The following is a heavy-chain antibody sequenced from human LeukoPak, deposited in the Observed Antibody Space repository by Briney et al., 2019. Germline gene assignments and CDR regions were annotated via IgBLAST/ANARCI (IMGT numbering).Heavy chain of an antibody. V-gene: IGHV3-53*01. CDR3: HLRELPTDLQFDY. CDR2: IYSSGSA. Sequence: GGSLRLSCAGSGFIATTNYMSWVRQAPGKGLEWVSVIYSSGSASYADSVKGRFTISRDSSKNTVYLQMNRLRAEDTAVYYCHLRELPTDLQFDYWGQGTLVTVSS. CDR1: GFIATTNY. D-gene: IGHD1-26*01. J-gene: IGHJ4*02.